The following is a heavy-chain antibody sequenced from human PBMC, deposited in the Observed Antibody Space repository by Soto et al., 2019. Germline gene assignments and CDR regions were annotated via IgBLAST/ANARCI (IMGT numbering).Heavy chain of an antibody. Sequence: EVQLLESGGGLVQPGGSLRLSCAASGFTFINYAMSWVRQAPGKGLEWVSTIGGSGASTYYADSVKGRFTSARGNSKNTLYLQMNSLRDEDTAVYYCAKDQTDVLRFLEWLLYEDYWGQGTLVTVSS. J-gene: IGHJ4*02. D-gene: IGHD3-3*01. CDR3: AKDQTDVLRFLEWLLYEDY. V-gene: IGHV3-23*01. CDR2: IGGSGAST. CDR1: GFTFINYA.